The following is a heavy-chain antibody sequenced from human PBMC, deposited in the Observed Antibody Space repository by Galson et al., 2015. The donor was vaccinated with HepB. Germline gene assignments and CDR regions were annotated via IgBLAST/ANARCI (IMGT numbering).Heavy chain of an antibody. CDR3: TNLVIGRRSNYYFDY. CDR1: GFTFSNYG. Sequence: SLRLSCAASGFTFSNYGMHWVRQAPGKALEWVAVIIYDGSKKYYADSVKGRFTISRDNSKNTLYLQMNSLSTEDTAIYYCTNLVIGRRSNYYFDYWGQGTLVTVSS. V-gene: IGHV3-30*18. D-gene: IGHD2-21*01. J-gene: IGHJ4*02. CDR2: IIYDGSKK.